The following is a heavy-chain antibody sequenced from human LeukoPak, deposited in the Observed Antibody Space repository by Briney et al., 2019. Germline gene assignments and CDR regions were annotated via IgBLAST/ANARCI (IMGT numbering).Heavy chain of an antibody. J-gene: IGHJ4*02. CDR2: ISGSGGST. CDR3: ARTMVRGVIGY. V-gene: IGHV3-23*01. Sequence: GGSLRLSCAASGFTFSSYAMSWVRRAPGKGLEWVSAISGSGGSTYYADSVKGRFTISRDNSKNTLYLQMNSLRAEDTAVYYCARTMVRGVIGYWGQGTLVTVSS. D-gene: IGHD3-10*01. CDR1: GFTFSSYA.